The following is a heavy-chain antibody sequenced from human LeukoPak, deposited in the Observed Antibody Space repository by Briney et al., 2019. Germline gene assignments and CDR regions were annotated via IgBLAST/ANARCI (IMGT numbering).Heavy chain of an antibody. D-gene: IGHD3-16*01. CDR3: ARRVLSDAFDI. CDR2: INPGDSET. V-gene: IGHV5-51*01. Sequence: GESLKISCKGSGYSFTSYWIGWVRQMPGRGLEWMGIINPGDSETKYSPSFQGQVTISADKSISTAYLQWSSLKASDTAMYYCARRVLSDAFDIWGQGTMVTVSS. J-gene: IGHJ3*02. CDR1: GYSFTSYW.